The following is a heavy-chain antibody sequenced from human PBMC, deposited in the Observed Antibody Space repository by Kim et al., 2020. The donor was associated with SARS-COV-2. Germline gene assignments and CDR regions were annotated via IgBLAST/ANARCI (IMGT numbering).Heavy chain of an antibody. Sequence: GGSLRLSCAASGLSVSSTYMSWVRQAPEKRLEWVSNIYSDGSAYYADSVKGRFTISRDNSKNTVYLQMKSMRDEETAMDYCSRVDTAYSSGWCPFDHWGQGALVTVSS. J-gene: IGHJ4*02. D-gene: IGHD6-13*01. CDR1: GLSVSSTY. CDR3: SRVDTAYSSGWCPFDH. CDR2: IYSDGSA. V-gene: IGHV3-66*01.